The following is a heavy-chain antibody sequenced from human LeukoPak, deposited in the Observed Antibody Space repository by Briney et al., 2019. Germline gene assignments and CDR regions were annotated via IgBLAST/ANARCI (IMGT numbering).Heavy chain of an antibody. CDR2: INPSGGST. V-gene: IGHV1-46*01. CDR1: GYTFTSYY. Sequence: ASVKASCKASGYTFTSYYMHWVRQAPGQGLEWMGIINPSGGSTSYAQKFQGRVTMTRDTSTSTVYMELSSLRSEDTAVYYCARDRWLQSAGGYYYGMDVWGQGTTVTVSS. D-gene: IGHD5-24*01. CDR3: ARDRWLQSAGGYYYGMDV. J-gene: IGHJ6*02.